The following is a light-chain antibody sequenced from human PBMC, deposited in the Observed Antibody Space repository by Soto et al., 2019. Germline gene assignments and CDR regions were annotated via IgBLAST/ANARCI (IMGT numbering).Light chain of an antibody. J-gene: IGKJ1*01. V-gene: IGKV1-5*01. Sequence: DIQMTQSPSTLSASVGDRVTITCRASQSIRNWLAWYQQKPGKAPDLLIFDASSLKSGVPSRFSGSGFETEFTLTISSLQPDDFATYYCHQYNSYSWAFGQGTKVDIK. CDR2: DAS. CDR1: QSIRNW. CDR3: HQYNSYSWA.